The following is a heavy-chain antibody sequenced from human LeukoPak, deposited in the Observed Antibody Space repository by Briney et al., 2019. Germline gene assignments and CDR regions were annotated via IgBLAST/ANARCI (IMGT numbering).Heavy chain of an antibody. D-gene: IGHD4-11*01. CDR3: ARRLGDYYYYGMGV. V-gene: IGHV3-7*03. CDR2: IKQDGSEK. Sequence: GGSLRLSCAASGFTFSSYWMSWVRQAPGKGLEWVASIKQDGSEKYYVDSVKGRFTISRDNAKNSLYLQMNSLRAEDTAVYYCARRLGDYYYYGMGVWGKGTTVTVSS. CDR1: GFTFSSYW. J-gene: IGHJ6*04.